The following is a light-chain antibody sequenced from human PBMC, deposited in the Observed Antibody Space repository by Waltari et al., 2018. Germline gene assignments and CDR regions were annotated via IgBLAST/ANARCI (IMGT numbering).Light chain of an antibody. CDR3: CSFTSRSTWV. CDR1: STEAGGSNY. V-gene: IGLV2-14*01. J-gene: IGLJ3*02. CDR2: DVD. Sequence: QSALAPPASVSGSPGQPIPLPFTGKSTEAGGSNYVSWYQQHPGKAPKLLIFDVDNRPSGVSNRFSGSKSGNTASLTISGLQPEDESDYYCCSFTSRSTWVFGGGTKLTVL.